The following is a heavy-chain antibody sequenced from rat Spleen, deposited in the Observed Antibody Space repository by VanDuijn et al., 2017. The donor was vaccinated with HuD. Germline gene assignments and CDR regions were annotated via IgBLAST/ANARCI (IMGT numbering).Heavy chain of an antibody. CDR3: ARHEAYYGYTMDA. D-gene: IGHD1-9*01. CDR1: GFSLTSNG. CDR2: IWAGGST. Sequence: QVHLKESGPGLMQPSETLSLTCTVSGFSLTSNGVGWVRQPLGKGLVWMGTIWAGGSTNYNSAVQSRLSISRDTSKSQVFLKMNSLQPEDTGTYYCARHEAYYGYTMDAWGQGASVTVSS. J-gene: IGHJ4*01. V-gene: IGHV2-72*01.